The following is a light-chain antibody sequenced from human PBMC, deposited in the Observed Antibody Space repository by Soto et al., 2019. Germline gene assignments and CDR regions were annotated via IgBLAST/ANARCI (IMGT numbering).Light chain of an antibody. CDR1: QSVSNN. CDR2: GAS. V-gene: IGKV3-15*01. Sequence: EIVMTQSPATLSVSPGETATLSFRASQSVSNNVAWYQQKPGQAPRLLILGASTRATGIPARFSGSGSGTEFTLTISSLQSEDFAVYYCQQYNNWPSTFGQGTRLEIK. CDR3: QQYNNWPST. J-gene: IGKJ5*01.